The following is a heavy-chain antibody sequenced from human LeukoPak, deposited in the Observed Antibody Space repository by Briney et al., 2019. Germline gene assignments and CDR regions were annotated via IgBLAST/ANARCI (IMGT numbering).Heavy chain of an antibody. V-gene: IGHV6-1*01. Sequence: SQTLSLTCAISGDSVSSPDAAWNWIRQSPSRGLEWLGRTFFRSKWFYEYAVSVKGRITINPDTSKNQFSLHLNSVTPEVTALYYCARDVAFDFWGQGTMVTVSS. CDR3: ARDVAFDF. CDR1: GDSVSSPDAA. J-gene: IGHJ3*01. CDR2: TFFRSKWFY.